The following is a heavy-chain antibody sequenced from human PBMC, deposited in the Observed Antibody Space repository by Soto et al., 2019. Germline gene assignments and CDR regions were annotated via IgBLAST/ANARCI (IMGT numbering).Heavy chain of an antibody. D-gene: IGHD6-19*01. V-gene: IGHV3-23*01. CDR3: AGRIAVAGTLAY. CDR1: GLTFSSYA. CDR2: ISGSGGST. Sequence: EVQLLESGGGWVQPGGSLRLSCAASGLTFSSYAMSWVRQAPGKGLEWVSAISGSGGSTFYADPVKGRFTISRDNSKNTVFLQMNSLRVEDTAVYYCAGRIAVAGTLAYWGQGTLVTVSS. J-gene: IGHJ4*02.